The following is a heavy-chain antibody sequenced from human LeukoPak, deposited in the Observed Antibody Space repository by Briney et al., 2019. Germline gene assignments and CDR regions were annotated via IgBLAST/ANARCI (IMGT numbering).Heavy chain of an antibody. V-gene: IGHV4-4*07. CDR1: GGSISSYY. D-gene: IGHD3-22*01. Sequence: SETLSLTCTVSGGSISSYYCSWIRQPAGKGLEWIGRIYTSGSTNYNPSLKSRVTMSVDTSKNQFSLKLTSVTAADTAVYYCARDYYDGSGHLWWFDPWGQGTLVTVSS. CDR3: ARDYYDGSGHLWWFDP. CDR2: IYTSGST. J-gene: IGHJ5*02.